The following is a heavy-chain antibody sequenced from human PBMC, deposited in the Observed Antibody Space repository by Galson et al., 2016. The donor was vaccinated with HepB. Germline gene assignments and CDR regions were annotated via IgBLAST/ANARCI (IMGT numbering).Heavy chain of an antibody. V-gene: IGHV4-34*01. Sequence: SETLSLTCAVYGESFSGYYWNWIRQPPGKGLEWIGETNQTGSTNYNPSLKSRVTISLNTSKNQFSLRLTSVTAADTAVYYCARGRVAWLLPTPFRHWGQGTLVTVSS. J-gene: IGHJ4*02. CDR1: GESFSGYY. D-gene: IGHD3-3*01. CDR2: TNQTGST. CDR3: ARGRVAWLLPTPFRH.